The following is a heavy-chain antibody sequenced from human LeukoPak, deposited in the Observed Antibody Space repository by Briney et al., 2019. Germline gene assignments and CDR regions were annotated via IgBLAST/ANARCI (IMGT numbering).Heavy chain of an antibody. CDR1: GGSISTYY. CDR2: IYFSGST. Sequence: SETLPLTCTVSGGSISTYYWSWIRQPAGKGLEWIGRIYFSGSTNYNPSLESRVTMSVDTSKNQFSLNLTSVTAADTAVYYCARDGVAAAGRFFDFWGQGTLVTASS. D-gene: IGHD6-13*01. CDR3: ARDGVAAAGRFFDF. V-gene: IGHV4-4*07. J-gene: IGHJ4*02.